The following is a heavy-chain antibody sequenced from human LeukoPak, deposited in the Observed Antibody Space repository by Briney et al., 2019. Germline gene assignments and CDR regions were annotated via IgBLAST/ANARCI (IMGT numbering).Heavy chain of an antibody. CDR3: ARGGSRSDLLTWDY. CDR1: GFKFINYG. V-gene: IGHV1-18*01. Sequence: ASVKVSCKTSGFKFINYGFSWMRQAPGQGLEWVGWVSGDNGNTNYGQRLQGRVTMTTNTSTSTVYMELSSLRSDDTAVFFCARGGSRSDLLTWDYWGQGTLDTVSS. D-gene: IGHD3-9*01. CDR2: VSGDNGNT. J-gene: IGHJ4*02.